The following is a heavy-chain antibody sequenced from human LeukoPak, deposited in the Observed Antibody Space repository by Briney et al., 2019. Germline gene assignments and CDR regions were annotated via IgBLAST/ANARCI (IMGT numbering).Heavy chain of an antibody. V-gene: IGHV3-53*04. D-gene: IGHD3-3*01. CDR1: GFTVSSNY. Sequence: SGGSLRLSCAASGFTVSSNYMSWVRQAPGKGLEWVSVIYSGGSTYYADSVKGRFTISRHNSKNTLYLQMNSLRAEDTAVYYCARVLYYDLDYWGQGTLVTVFS. J-gene: IGHJ4*02. CDR2: IYSGGST. CDR3: ARVLYYDLDY.